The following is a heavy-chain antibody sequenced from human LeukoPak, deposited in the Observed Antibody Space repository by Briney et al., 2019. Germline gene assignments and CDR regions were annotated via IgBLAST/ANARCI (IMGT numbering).Heavy chain of an antibody. V-gene: IGHV4-34*01. CDR1: GGSFSGYY. CDR2: INHSGST. J-gene: IGHJ4*02. CDR3: ARGTTRLDY. D-gene: IGHD4-17*01. Sequence: PSETLSLTCAVYGGSFSGYYWSWIRQPPGKGLEWIGEINHSGSTNYNPSLKSRVTISVDTSKNQFSLKLSSVTAADTAVYYCARGTTRLDYWGQGTLVTVSS.